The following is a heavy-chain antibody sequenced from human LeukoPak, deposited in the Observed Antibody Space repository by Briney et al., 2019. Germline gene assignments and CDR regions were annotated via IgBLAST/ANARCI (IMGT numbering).Heavy chain of an antibody. Sequence: PGGSLRLSCAASGFNFDDYVMSWVRQAPGKGLEWVSGINWNGGSRGYADSVKGRFTISRDNAKNSLYLQMNSLRAEDTAVYYCARDVVVVVASDSNFDYWGQGTLVTVSS. D-gene: IGHD2-15*01. CDR3: ARDVVVVVASDSNFDY. CDR2: INWNGGSR. CDR1: GFNFDDYV. V-gene: IGHV3-20*04. J-gene: IGHJ4*02.